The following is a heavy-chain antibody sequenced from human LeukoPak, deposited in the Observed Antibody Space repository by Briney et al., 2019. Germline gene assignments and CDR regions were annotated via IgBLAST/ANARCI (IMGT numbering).Heavy chain of an antibody. CDR2: INPNSGGT. V-gene: IGHV1-2*04. Sequence: ASVKVSCKASGYTFTGYYMHWVRQAPGQGLEWMGWINPNSGGTNYAQEFQGWVTMTRDTSISTAYMELSRLRSDDTAVYYCARGSDIVVVVAASPPDYWGQGTLVTVSP. CDR1: GYTFTGYY. CDR3: ARGSDIVVVVAASPPDY. J-gene: IGHJ4*02. D-gene: IGHD2-15*01.